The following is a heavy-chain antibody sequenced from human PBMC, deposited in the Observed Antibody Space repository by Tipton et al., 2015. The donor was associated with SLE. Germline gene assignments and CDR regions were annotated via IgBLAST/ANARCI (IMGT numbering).Heavy chain of an antibody. CDR3: ARAIGANYFNF. CDR2: ILHSGST. D-gene: IGHD3-16*01. J-gene: IGHJ4*03. V-gene: IGHV4-30-2*01. Sequence: TLSLTCIVSGDSMNSGGYSWNWIRQPPGKGLEWIGYILHSGSTYYNPSLKSRVSLSVDTSKNHFSLRLTSVTAADTAVYYCARAIGANYFNFWGQGTTVTVSS. CDR1: GDSMNSGGYS.